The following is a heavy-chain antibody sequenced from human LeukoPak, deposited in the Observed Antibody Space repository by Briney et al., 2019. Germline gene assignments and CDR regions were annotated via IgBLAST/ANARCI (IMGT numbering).Heavy chain of an antibody. D-gene: IGHD2-15*01. V-gene: IGHV3-15*01. CDR3: TTSPLYCSAGSCYSGLSFDY. CDR1: GFTFSNAW. Sequence: PGGSLRLSCAASGFTFSNAWMNWVRQAPGKGLEWVGRIKSKSDGGTTDYTAPVKDRFTISRDDSKNTLYLQMNSLKTEDTAVYYCTTSPLYCSAGSCYSGLSFDYWGQGTLVTVSS. CDR2: IKSKSDGGTT. J-gene: IGHJ4*02.